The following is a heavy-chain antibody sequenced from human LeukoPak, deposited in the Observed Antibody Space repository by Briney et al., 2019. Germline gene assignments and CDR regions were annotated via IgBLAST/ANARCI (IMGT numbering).Heavy chain of an antibody. CDR1: GYSIRSDFY. Sequence: SETLSLTCTVSGYSIRSDFYWGWVRQLPGRRLEWIGSIHYSGNAFYNPSLKSRVTMSVDTSKNQFSLKLMSVTAADTAVYYCARSNYRYNTCWYWFDPWGQGTLVTVSS. CDR2: IHYSGNA. D-gene: IGHD4/OR15-4a*01. CDR3: ARSNYRYNTCWYWFDP. J-gene: IGHJ5*02. V-gene: IGHV4-38-2*02.